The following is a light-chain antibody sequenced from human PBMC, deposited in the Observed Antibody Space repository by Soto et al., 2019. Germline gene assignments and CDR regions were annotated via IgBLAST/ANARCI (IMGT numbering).Light chain of an antibody. J-gene: IGKJ1*01. CDR3: LQYRTSPPTWT. CDR1: QSVSSTY. Sequence: EPVLTQSPGTLSLSPGDRATLSCRASQSVSSTYLAWYQQRPGQAPRLLIYSSSSRASGIPDRFSGSGSGTDFTLTISRLEPEDFAVYFCLQYRTSPPTWTFGQGTKVDIK. CDR2: SSS. V-gene: IGKV3-20*01.